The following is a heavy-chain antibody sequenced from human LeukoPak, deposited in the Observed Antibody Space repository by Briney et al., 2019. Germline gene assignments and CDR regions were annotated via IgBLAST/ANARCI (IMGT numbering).Heavy chain of an antibody. D-gene: IGHD3-10*01. CDR1: GFSFSSSS. CDR3: ARDGRATMVRGVATYDS. V-gene: IGHV3-7*01. Sequence: GGSLRLFCAAFGFSFSSSSMTWVRQAPGKGLEWVANIKQDGSKKYYVDAVKGRFTISRDNAENSLYLQMNSLRAEDTAVYYCARDGRATMVRGVATYDSWGQGTLVTVSS. CDR2: IKQDGSKK. J-gene: IGHJ4*02.